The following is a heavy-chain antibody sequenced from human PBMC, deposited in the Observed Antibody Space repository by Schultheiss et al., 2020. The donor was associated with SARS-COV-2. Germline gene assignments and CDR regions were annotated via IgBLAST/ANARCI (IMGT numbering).Heavy chain of an antibody. J-gene: IGHJ4*02. CDR3: ARGVSSGWDFDY. CDR1: GFTFNSYW. Sequence: GGSLRLSCAASGFTFNSYWMHWVRQAPGKGLVWISGILSDGSSTTYADSVKGRFTISRDNSKNTLYLQMNSLRAEDTAVYYCARGVSSGWDFDYWGQGTLVTVSS. V-gene: IGHV3-74*01. CDR2: ILSDGSST. D-gene: IGHD6-19*01.